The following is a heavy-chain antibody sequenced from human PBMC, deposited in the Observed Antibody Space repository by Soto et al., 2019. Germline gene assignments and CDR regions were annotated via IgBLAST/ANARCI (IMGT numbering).Heavy chain of an antibody. CDR2: IYYSGST. CDR3: ARQDGDYVRYYYYGMDV. J-gene: IGHJ6*02. CDR1: GGSISSSSYY. V-gene: IGHV4-39*01. Sequence: SETLSLPCTVFGGSISSSSYYRGLIRQPPGKGLEWIGSIYYSGSTYYNPSLKSRVTISVDTSKNQFSLKLSSVTAADTAVYYCARQDGDYVRYYYYGMDVWGQGTTVTVSS. D-gene: IGHD4-17*01.